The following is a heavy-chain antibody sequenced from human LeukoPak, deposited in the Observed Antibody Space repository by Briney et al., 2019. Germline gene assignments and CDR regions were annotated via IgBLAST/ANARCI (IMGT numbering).Heavy chain of an antibody. V-gene: IGHV4-39*07. Sequence: SETLSLTCTVSGGSISSSSYYWGWIRQPPGKGLEWIGSIYYSGSTYYNPSLKSRVTISVDTSKNQFSLKLSSVTAADTAVYYCARDSSAGATPFDYWGQGTLVTVSS. CDR1: GGSISSSSYY. D-gene: IGHD1-26*01. J-gene: IGHJ4*02. CDR3: ARDSSAGATPFDY. CDR2: IYYSGST.